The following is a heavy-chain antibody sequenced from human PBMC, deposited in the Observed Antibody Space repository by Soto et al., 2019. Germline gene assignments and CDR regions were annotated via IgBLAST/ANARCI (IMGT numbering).Heavy chain of an antibody. J-gene: IGHJ5*02. CDR2: IYYSGST. D-gene: IGHD3-3*01. Sequence: SETLSLTCTVSGGSISSYYWSWIRQPPGKGLEWIGYIYYSGSTNYNPSLKSRVTISVDTSKNQFSLKLSSVTAADTAVYYCARDNFRFLEWSDDTHYNWFDPWGQGTLVTVSS. CDR1: GGSISSYY. V-gene: IGHV4-59*01. CDR3: ARDNFRFLEWSDDTHYNWFDP.